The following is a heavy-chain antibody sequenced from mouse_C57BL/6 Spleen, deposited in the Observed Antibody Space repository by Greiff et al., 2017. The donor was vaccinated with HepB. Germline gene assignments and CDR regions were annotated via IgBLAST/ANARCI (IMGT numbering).Heavy chain of an antibody. Sequence: QVQLKQSGAELVRPGASVTLSCKASGYTFTDYEMHWVKQTPVHGLEWIGAIDPETGGTAYNQKFKGKAILTADKSSSTAYMELRSLTSEDSAVYYCTRDYYVAYWGQGTLVTVSA. CDR1: GYTFTDYE. CDR2: IDPETGGT. CDR3: TRDYYVAY. V-gene: IGHV1-15*01. J-gene: IGHJ3*01. D-gene: IGHD2-1*01.